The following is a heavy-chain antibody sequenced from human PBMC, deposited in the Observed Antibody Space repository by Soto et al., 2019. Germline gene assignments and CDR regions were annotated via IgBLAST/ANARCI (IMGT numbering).Heavy chain of an antibody. J-gene: IGHJ4*02. Sequence: PGGSLRLSCAASGFTFSSYSMSWVRQAPGKGLEWVSYISSSSSTIYYADSVKGRFTISRDNAKNSLYLQMNSLRDEDTAVYYCARMTGIAAAGILPDFDYWGQGTLVTVSS. CDR2: ISSSSSTI. CDR1: GFTFSSYS. CDR3: ARMTGIAAAGILPDFDY. D-gene: IGHD6-25*01. V-gene: IGHV3-48*02.